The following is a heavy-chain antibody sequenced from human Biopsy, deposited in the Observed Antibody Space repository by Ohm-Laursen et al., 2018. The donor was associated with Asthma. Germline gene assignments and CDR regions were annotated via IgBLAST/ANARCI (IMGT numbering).Heavy chain of an antibody. D-gene: IGHD3-16*01. J-gene: IGHJ4*02. V-gene: IGHV4-59*01. CDR1: GGSINSDY. Sequence: SETLSLTCTFSGGSINSDYWSWIRQPPGKGLEWIGLSSYSGFRKYNPSLKNRVTISVDTSKNQLSLNLTSVIAADTAVYYCARDQGDSKFDYWGQGILVTVSS. CDR2: SSYSGFR. CDR3: ARDQGDSKFDY.